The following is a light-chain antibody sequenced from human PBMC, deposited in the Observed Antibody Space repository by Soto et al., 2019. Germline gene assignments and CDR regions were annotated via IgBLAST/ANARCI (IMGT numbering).Light chain of an antibody. J-gene: IGKJ5*01. V-gene: IGKV3-11*01. Sequence: EIVLTQSPATLSLSPGERATLSCRASQSVSRYLAWYQQKPGQAPRFLIYEASNRATGIPARFSGSGSGTDFTLTISRLEPEDFAVYYCQQRSNWPITFGQGTRLEIK. CDR3: QQRSNWPIT. CDR1: QSVSRY. CDR2: EAS.